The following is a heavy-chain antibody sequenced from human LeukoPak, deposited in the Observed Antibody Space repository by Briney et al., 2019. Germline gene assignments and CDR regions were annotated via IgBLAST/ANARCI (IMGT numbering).Heavy chain of an antibody. CDR1: GFTFSDYY. CDR2: ISSSGSTI. CDR3: ASHLWVFGVVITPFDY. D-gene: IGHD3-3*01. J-gene: IGHJ4*02. Sequence: GGSLRLSCAASGFTFSDYYMSWIRQAPGKGLEWVSYISSSGSTIYYADSVKGRFTIPRDNAKNSLYLQMNSLRAEDTAVYYCASHLWVFGVVITPFDYWGQGTLVTVSS. V-gene: IGHV3-11*04.